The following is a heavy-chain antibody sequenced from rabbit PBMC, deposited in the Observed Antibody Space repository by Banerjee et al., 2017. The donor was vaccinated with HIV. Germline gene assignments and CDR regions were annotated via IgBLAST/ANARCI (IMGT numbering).Heavy chain of an antibody. CDR3: ASGYAGNGIAFKL. CDR1: GFSFSSSYY. Sequence: QSLEESGGDLVKPGASLTLTCTASGFSFSSSYYMCWVRQAPGKGLEWIACIYAGSSGSSYYASWAKGRFTISKTSSTTVTLQMTSLTAADAATYRCASGYAGNGIAFKLWGPGTLVTVS. D-gene: IGHD4-2*01. V-gene: IGHV1S40*01. J-gene: IGHJ4*01. CDR2: IYAGSSGSS.